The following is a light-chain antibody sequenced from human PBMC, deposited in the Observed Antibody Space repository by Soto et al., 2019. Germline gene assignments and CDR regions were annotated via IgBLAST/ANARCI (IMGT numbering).Light chain of an antibody. CDR2: GAS. V-gene: IGKV3-11*01. J-gene: IGKJ3*01. CDR3: QQRSNWPPLT. CDR1: QSINKAY. Sequence: EIVLTQSPGTLALSPGDIATLSFSASQSINKAYLVWYQVKPGQAPRRLIYGASSRATGIPARFSGSGSGTDFTLTISSLEPEDFAVYYCQQRSNWPPLTFGPGTKVDIK.